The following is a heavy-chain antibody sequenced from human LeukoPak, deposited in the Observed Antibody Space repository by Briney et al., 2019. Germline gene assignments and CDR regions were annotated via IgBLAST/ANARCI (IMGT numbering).Heavy chain of an antibody. V-gene: IGHV4-59*01. Sequence: PSETLSLTCTVSGGSISSYYWSWIRRPPGKGLEWIGYIYCRGSTNYNPSLKSRVTISVDTSKNQFSLKLSSVTAADTAVYYCARLQLYYYGSGSYLGAFDIWGQGTMVTVSS. CDR1: GGSISSYY. D-gene: IGHD3-10*01. J-gene: IGHJ3*02. CDR2: IYCRGST. CDR3: ARLQLYYYGSGSYLGAFDI.